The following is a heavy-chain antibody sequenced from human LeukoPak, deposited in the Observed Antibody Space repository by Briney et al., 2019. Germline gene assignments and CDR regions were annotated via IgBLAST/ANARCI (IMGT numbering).Heavy chain of an antibody. V-gene: IGHV3-53*01. CDR2: IYSDGST. CDR1: GFTVRSTY. Sequence: GGSLRLSCAASGFTVRSTYMSWVRQAPGKGLEWVSVIYSDGSTYYADSVKGRFTISRDNSKNTLYLQMNSLRAEDTAVYYCARQDDYIHDHWGQGTLVTVSS. CDR3: ARQDDYIHDH. D-gene: IGHD5-24*01. J-gene: IGHJ4*02.